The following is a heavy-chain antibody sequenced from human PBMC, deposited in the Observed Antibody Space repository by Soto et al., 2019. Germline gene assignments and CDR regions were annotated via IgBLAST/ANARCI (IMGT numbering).Heavy chain of an antibody. J-gene: IGHJ6*02. V-gene: IGHV3-30-3*01. CDR1: GFTFSSYA. D-gene: IGHD6-19*01. Sequence: QVQLVESGGGVVQPGRSLRLSCAASGFTFSSYAMHWVHQAPGKGLEWVAVISYDGSNKYYADSVKGRFTISRDNSENTLYLQMNSLRAEDTAVYYCARSHSSGWYGMDVWGQGTTVTVSS. CDR3: ARSHSSGWYGMDV. CDR2: ISYDGSNK.